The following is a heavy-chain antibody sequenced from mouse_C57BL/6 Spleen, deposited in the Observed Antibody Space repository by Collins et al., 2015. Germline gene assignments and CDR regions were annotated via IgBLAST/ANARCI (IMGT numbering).Heavy chain of an antibody. J-gene: IGHJ3*01. CDR3: APNYGNYAWFAY. CDR1: GYTFTDYS. D-gene: IGHD2-1*01. V-gene: IGHV9-2-1*01. Sequence: QIQLVQSGPELKKPGETVKISCKAFGYTFTDYSMHWVKQAPGKGLKWMGWINTETGEPTYADDFKGRFAFSLETSASTAYLQINNLKNEDTATYFCAPNYGNYAWFAYWGQGTLVTVSA. CDR2: INTETGEP.